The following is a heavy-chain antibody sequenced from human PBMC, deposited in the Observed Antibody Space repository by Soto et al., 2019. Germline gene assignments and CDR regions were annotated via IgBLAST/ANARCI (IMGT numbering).Heavy chain of an antibody. Sequence: SETLSLTCTVSGGSISSYYWSWIRQPPGKGLEWIGYIYYSGSTNYNPFLKSRVTISVDTSKNQFSLKLSSLTAADTAVYYCARLWFGEPVDYWGQGTLVTVS. V-gene: IGHV4-59*08. D-gene: IGHD3-10*01. J-gene: IGHJ4*02. CDR3: ARLWFGEPVDY. CDR2: IYYSGST. CDR1: GGSISSYY.